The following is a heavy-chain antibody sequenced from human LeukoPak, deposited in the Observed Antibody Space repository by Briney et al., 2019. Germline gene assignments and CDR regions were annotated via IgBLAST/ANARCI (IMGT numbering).Heavy chain of an antibody. Sequence: GGSLRLSCAASGFTFSSYSMNWVRQAPGKGLEWVSSISSSSSYIYYADSVKGRFTISRDNAKNSLYLQMNSLRAEDTAVYYCARDTEVRGLYYYYGMDVWGQGTTVTVSS. CDR1: GFTFSSYS. CDR2: ISSSSSYI. V-gene: IGHV3-21*01. CDR3: ARDTEVRGLYYYYGMDV. D-gene: IGHD3-10*01. J-gene: IGHJ6*02.